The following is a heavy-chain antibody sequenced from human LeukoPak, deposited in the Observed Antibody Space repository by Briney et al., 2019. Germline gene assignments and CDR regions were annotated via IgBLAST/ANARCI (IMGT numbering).Heavy chain of an antibody. V-gene: IGHV4-34*01. J-gene: IGHJ4*02. Sequence: PSETLSLTCAVYGGSFSGYYWSWIRQPPGKGLEWIGEINHSGSTNYNPSLKSRVTISVDTSKNQFSLKLSSVTAADTAVYYCARGTLSYYDFWSGYQPPDYWGQGTLVTVSS. CDR1: GGSFSGYY. CDR3: ARGTLSYYDFWSGYQPPDY. CDR2: INHSGST. D-gene: IGHD3-3*01.